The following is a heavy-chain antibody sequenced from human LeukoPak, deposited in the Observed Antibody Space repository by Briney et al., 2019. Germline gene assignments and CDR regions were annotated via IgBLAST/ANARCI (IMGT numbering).Heavy chain of an antibody. CDR3: ATGYSLKSSFDY. D-gene: IGHD4-11*01. V-gene: IGHV3-7*01. Sequence: GGSLRLSCAASGFTFSSHWMSWVRQAPGKGLEWVANIKQDGSEKYYVDSVKGRFTISRDNAKNSLYLQMNSLRAEDTAVYYCATGYSLKSSFDYWGQGTLVTVSS. CDR1: GFTFSSHW. J-gene: IGHJ4*02. CDR2: IKQDGSEK.